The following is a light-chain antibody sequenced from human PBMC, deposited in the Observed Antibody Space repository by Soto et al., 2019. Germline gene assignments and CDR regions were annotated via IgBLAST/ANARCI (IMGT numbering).Light chain of an antibody. CDR3: QQRSNWLT. CDR2: GAS. Sequence: DIVWTQSPGTLSLSPGERATLSCRASQSVNSAYLAWYQQRRGQGPRLLIYGASSRATGIPDRLSGSGSGTDFTLTISSIGPEDSAVYYCQQRSNWLTFGQGTRLEIK. V-gene: IGKV3D-20*02. CDR1: QSVNSAY. J-gene: IGKJ5*01.